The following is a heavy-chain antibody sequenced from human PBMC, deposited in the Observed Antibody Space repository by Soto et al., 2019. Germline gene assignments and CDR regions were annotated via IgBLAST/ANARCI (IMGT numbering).Heavy chain of an antibody. CDR3: AHSIVATITSSDNWFDP. J-gene: IGHJ5*02. Sequence: SGPTLVNPTQTLTLPCTFSGFSLSTSGVGVGWLRHPPGKALEWLALIYWNDDKRYSPSLKSRLTITKDTSKNQVVLTMTNMDPVDTATYYCAHSIVATITSSDNWFDPWGQGTLVTVSS. CDR2: IYWNDDK. V-gene: IGHV2-5*01. D-gene: IGHD5-12*01. CDR1: GFSLSTSGVG.